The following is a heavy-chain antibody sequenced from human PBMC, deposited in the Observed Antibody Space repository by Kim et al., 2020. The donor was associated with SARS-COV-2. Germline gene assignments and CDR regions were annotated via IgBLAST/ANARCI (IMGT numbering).Heavy chain of an antibody. V-gene: IGHV4-59*08. CDR2: IYYTGSP. D-gene: IGHD3-22*01. J-gene: IGHJ2*01. CDR3: ARHPRVGVRDGYSSL. CDR1: GGSMTNFF. Sequence: SETLSLTCTVSGGSMTNFFWTWIRQSPGKGLEWIGQIYYTGSPTYNPSLKSRVTISVDASKKQFSLPLTSVTAADTAVYFCARHPRVGVRDGYSSLW.